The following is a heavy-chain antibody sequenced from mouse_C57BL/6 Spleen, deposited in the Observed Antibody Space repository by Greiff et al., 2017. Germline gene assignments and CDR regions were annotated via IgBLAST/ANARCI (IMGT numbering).Heavy chain of an antibody. CDR2: IYPGDGDT. V-gene: IGHV1-80*01. D-gene: IGHD1-1*01. Sequence: QVQLQQSGAELVKPGASVKISCKASGYAFSSYWMNWVKQRPGKGLEWIGQIYPGDGDTNYNGKFKGKATLTADKSSSTAYMQLSSLTSEDSAVYFCASPYYYGSHYFDYWGQGTTLTVSS. CDR1: GYAFSSYW. J-gene: IGHJ2*01. CDR3: ASPYYYGSHYFDY.